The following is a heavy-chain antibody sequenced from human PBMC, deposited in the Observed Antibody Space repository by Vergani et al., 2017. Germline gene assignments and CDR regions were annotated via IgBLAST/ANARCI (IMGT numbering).Heavy chain of an antibody. CDR2: VSGSSATP. V-gene: IGHV3-23*04. CDR3: TKGSRGYTGYFFDY. Sequence: VQLVQSGAEVKKPGSSVKVSCKASGGTFSSYAMSWVRQAPGKGLEWVSSVSGSSATPYYADSVKGRFIISRDNSKNTLHLQMNSLRADDTAVYYCTKGSRGYTGYFFDYWGQGTLATVSS. J-gene: IGHJ4*02. CDR1: GGTFSSYA. D-gene: IGHD5-12*01.